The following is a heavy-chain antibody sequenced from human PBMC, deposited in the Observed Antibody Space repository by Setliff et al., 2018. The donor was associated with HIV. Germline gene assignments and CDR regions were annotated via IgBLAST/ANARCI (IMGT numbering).Heavy chain of an antibody. CDR3: ATDVGVVTAHNWFDP. CDR1: GSTLTELS. J-gene: IGHJ5*02. D-gene: IGHD2-21*02. Sequence: GASVKVSCKVSGSTLTELSMHWVRQAPGKGLEWMGSFDPEDGETIYAQKFQGRVTMTEDTSTDTAYMELSSLRSDDTALYYCATDVGVVTAHNWFDPWGQGTLVTVSS. V-gene: IGHV1-24*01. CDR2: FDPEDGET.